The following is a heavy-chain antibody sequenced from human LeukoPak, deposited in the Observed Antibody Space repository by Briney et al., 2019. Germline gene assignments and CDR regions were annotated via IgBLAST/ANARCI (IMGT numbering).Heavy chain of an antibody. Sequence: GGSLRLSCAASGFTFSDYYMSWIRQAPGKGLEWVSYISSSGSTIYYADSVKGRFTISRDNAKNSPYLQMNSLRAEDTAVYYCARDSYYYDSSGYYFGWGQGTLVTVSS. CDR1: GFTFSDYY. D-gene: IGHD3-22*01. CDR2: ISSSGSTI. J-gene: IGHJ4*02. V-gene: IGHV3-11*04. CDR3: ARDSYYYDSSGYYFG.